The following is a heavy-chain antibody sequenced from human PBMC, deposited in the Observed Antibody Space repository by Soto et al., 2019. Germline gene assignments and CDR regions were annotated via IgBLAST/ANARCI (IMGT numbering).Heavy chain of an antibody. CDR1: GFTFSSYW. CDR3: ARVGGYCSSTSCYSGFYYYYYMDV. V-gene: IGHV3-74*01. CDR2: INSDGSST. D-gene: IGHD2-2*02. Sequence: PGGSLRLSCAASGFTFSSYWMHWVRQAPGKGLVWVSRINSDGSSTSYADSVKGRFTISRDNAKNTLYLQMNSLRAEDTAVYYCARVGGYCSSTSCYSGFYYYYYMDVWGKGTTVTVSS. J-gene: IGHJ6*03.